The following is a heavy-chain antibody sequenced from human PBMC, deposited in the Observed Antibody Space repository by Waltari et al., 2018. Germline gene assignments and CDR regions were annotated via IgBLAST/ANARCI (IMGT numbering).Heavy chain of an antibody. Sequence: EVQLVESGGGLVQPGGSLRLSCAASGFPFSSSAINWVRQAPGKGLEWVSYITANGATTYYTDSVKGRFIISRDNSKNTLYLQMSSLRADDTAVYYCAKEGHDGSYALDWGQGTLVTVSS. D-gene: IGHD1-26*01. CDR3: AKEGHDGSYALD. CDR1: GFPFSSSA. CDR2: ITANGATT. J-gene: IGHJ4*02. V-gene: IGHV3-23*04.